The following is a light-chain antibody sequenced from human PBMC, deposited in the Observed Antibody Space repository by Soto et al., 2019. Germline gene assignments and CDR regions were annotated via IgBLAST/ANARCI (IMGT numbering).Light chain of an antibody. CDR1: SSDIGSYDR. V-gene: IGLV2-18*02. Sequence: QSVLTQPPSVSGSPGQSVTISCTGTSSDIGSYDRVSWYQQPPGTAPRLMIYGVTNRPSGVPDRFSGSKSGNTASLTISGLQPEDETDYYCTSFTTSKTYIFGTGTKVTVL. CDR3: TSFTTSKTYI. CDR2: GVT. J-gene: IGLJ1*01.